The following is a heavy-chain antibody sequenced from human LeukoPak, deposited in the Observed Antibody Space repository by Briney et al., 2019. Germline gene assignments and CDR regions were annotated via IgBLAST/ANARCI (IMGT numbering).Heavy chain of an antibody. CDR1: GFTFSSHS. CDR2: ISSSSSYI. Sequence: KPGGSLRLSCAASGFTFSSHSMNWVRQAPGKGLEWVSSISSSSSYIYYADSVKGRFTISRDNAKNSLYLQMNSLRVEDTAVYYCARASGSSSWYPHDYWGQGTLVTVSS. V-gene: IGHV3-21*01. D-gene: IGHD6-13*01. J-gene: IGHJ4*02. CDR3: ARASGSSSWYPHDY.